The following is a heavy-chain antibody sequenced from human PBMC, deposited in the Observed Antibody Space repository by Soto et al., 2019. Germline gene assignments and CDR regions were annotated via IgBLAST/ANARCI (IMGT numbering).Heavy chain of an antibody. Sequence: SETLSLTCTVSGGSITSVIYYWGWIRQPPEKGLEWIGGIYYSGSTYYNPSLKSRISISVETSRNQLSLKLSSVTAADTAVYYCARHRRYSSGTDYYFDYWGQGTLVTVSS. V-gene: IGHV4-39*01. CDR2: IYYSGST. CDR1: GGSITSVIYY. CDR3: ARHRRYSSGTDYYFDY. J-gene: IGHJ4*02. D-gene: IGHD6-19*01.